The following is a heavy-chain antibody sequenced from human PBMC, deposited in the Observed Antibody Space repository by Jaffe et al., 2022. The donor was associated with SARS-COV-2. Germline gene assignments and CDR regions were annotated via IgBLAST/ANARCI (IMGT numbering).Heavy chain of an antibody. CDR3: ARDRGPLYYYDSSGYYTTPADNWFDP. J-gene: IGHJ5*02. CDR1: GGTFSSYA. D-gene: IGHD3-22*01. CDR2: IIPIFGTA. Sequence: QVQLVQSGAEVKKPGSSVKVSCKASGGTFSSYAISWVRQAPGQGLEWMGGIIPIFGTANYAQKFQGRVTITADESTSTAYMELSSLRSEDTAVYYCARDRGPLYYYDSSGYYTTPADNWFDPWGQGTLVTVSS. V-gene: IGHV1-69*01.